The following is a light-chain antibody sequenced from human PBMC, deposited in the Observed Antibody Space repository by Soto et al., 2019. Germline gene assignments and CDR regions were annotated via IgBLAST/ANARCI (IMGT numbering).Light chain of an antibody. Sequence: EIVLTQSPDTLSLSPGERATLSCRASQFFGSDYLAWYQQKPGQPPRLLIYGASRRATGIPDRFSGSGSGTDFTLTISSLEPEDFAMYYCQKYDGTGTFCQGTKVEIK. V-gene: IGKV3-20*01. CDR2: GAS. J-gene: IGKJ1*01. CDR1: QFFGSDY. CDR3: QKYDGTGT.